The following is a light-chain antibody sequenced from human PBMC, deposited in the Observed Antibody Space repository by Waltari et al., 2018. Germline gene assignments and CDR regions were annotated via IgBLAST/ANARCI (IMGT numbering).Light chain of an antibody. CDR2: WAS. CDR1: QIVLYSTNNKNY. V-gene: IGKV4-1*01. CDR3: QQYYNSPFS. J-gene: IGKJ3*01. Sequence: IVMTQSPDSLAVSLGERATINCKSSQIVLYSTNNKNYLGWYQQKPGQHPKFLIYWASTREAGFPDGYGGRVSGTDFTLTISSLQDEDVAVYYCQQYYNSPFSFGSGTKVYIK.